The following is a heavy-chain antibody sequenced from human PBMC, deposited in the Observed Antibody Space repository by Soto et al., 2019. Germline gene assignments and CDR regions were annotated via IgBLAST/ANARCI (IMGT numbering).Heavy chain of an antibody. Sequence: PGGSLRLSCAASGFTFSSYGMHWVRQAPGKGLEWVAVIWYDGSNKYYADSVKGRFTISRDNSKNTLYLQMNSLRAEDTAVYHCARVQLVRSGGYYFDYWGQGTLVTVSS. CDR2: IWYDGSNK. J-gene: IGHJ4*02. D-gene: IGHD6-6*01. CDR3: ARVQLVRSGGYYFDY. CDR1: GFTFSSYG. V-gene: IGHV3-33*01.